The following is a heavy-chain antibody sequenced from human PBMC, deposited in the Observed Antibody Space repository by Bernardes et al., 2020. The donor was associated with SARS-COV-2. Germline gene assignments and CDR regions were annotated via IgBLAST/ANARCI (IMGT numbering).Heavy chain of an antibody. J-gene: IGHJ4*02. CDR2: IYSGGVS. CDR3: ARRKRDYGDSLDY. D-gene: IGHD4-17*01. CDR1: GFTVSTSY. Sequence: GGSLRLSCAASGFTVSTSYMSWVRQAPGKGLEWVSLIYSGGVSRYGDSVKGRFTISRDSSKNMLYLGMNSLRVEDSAVYYCARRKRDYGDSLDYWGQGTLVTVSS. V-gene: IGHV3-53*01.